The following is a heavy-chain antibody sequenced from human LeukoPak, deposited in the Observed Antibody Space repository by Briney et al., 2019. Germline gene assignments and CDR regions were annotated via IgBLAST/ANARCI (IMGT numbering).Heavy chain of an antibody. CDR1: GFTFSSYS. V-gene: IGHV3-21*01. Sequence: KSGGSLRLSCAASGFTFSSYSMNWVRQTPGKGLEWVSSISSSSTYIYYADSVKGRFTISRDNARNSLYLQMNSLRAEDTAVYYCAREPTSLILWGQGTLVTVSS. CDR3: AREPTSLIL. CDR2: ISSSSTYI. D-gene: IGHD2-21*01. J-gene: IGHJ1*01.